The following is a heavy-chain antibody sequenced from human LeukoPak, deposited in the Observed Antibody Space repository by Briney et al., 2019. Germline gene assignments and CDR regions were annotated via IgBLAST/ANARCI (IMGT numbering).Heavy chain of an antibody. CDR1: GGSFSGYY. Sequence: TSETLSLTCAVYGGSFSGYYWSWIRQPPGKGLEWIGYIYYSGSTNYNPSLKSRVTISVDTSKNQFSLKLSPVTAADTAVYYCARAEDNYYDSVGYFDYWGQGTLVTVSS. CDR3: ARAEDNYYDSVGYFDY. D-gene: IGHD3-22*01. J-gene: IGHJ4*02. V-gene: IGHV4-59*01. CDR2: IYYSGST.